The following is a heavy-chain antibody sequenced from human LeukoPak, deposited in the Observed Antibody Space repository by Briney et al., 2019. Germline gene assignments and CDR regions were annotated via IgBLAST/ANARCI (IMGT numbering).Heavy chain of an antibody. CDR1: GFTFSNYA. CDR2: ISYDENSK. Sequence: PGGSLRLSCAASGFTFSNYAMHWVRQAPGKGLEWVAVISYDENSKYYADSVKGRFTISRDNSKNTLYLQMNSLRAEDTAVYYCAREYCSSTSCYADYYYGMDVWGKGTTVTVSS. D-gene: IGHD2-2*01. V-gene: IGHV3-30*04. CDR3: AREYCSSTSCYADYYYGMDV. J-gene: IGHJ6*04.